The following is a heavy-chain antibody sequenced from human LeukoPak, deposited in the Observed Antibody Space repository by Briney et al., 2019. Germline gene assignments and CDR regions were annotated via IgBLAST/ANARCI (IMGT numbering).Heavy chain of an antibody. CDR2: VSSTGHI. J-gene: IGHJ4*02. CDR3: ARGNYFDF. Sequence: WXRQAPGXXLEWVSSVSSTGHIYYADSVKGRSTVSRDNAKNSLSLEMDSLRAEDTAVYYCARGNYFDFWGQGSPVTVSS. V-gene: IGHV3-69-1*01.